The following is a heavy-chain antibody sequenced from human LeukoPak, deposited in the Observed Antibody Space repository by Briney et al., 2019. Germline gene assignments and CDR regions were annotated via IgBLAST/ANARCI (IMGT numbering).Heavy chain of an antibody. CDR3: AKPKDNSLYCFDY. D-gene: IGHD1-20*01. J-gene: IGHJ4*02. CDR2: ISGSGGST. V-gene: IGHV3-23*01. Sequence: PGGSLRLSCAASAFTFRSYAMSWVRQAGGKGLEWVSAISGSGGSTYHADSVKGRFTTSRDNSKNTLYLQMSSLRAEDTAVYYCAKPKDNSLYCFDYWGQGTLVTVSS. CDR1: AFTFRSYA.